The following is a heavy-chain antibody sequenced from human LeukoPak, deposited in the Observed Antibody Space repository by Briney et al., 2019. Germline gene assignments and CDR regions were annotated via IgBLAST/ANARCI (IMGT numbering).Heavy chain of an antibody. Sequence: SETLSLTCTVSGGSIRSSYYYWGWIRQPPGEGLEWIGSIYDSGSTYYNPSLKSRVTISVDTSKNQFSLRLSSVTAADTAVYYCANSANYGDNSGYFDYWGQGTLVTVSS. CDR3: ANSANYGDNSGYFDY. CDR1: GGSIRSSYYY. CDR2: IYDSGST. V-gene: IGHV4-39*01. J-gene: IGHJ4*02. D-gene: IGHD4-23*01.